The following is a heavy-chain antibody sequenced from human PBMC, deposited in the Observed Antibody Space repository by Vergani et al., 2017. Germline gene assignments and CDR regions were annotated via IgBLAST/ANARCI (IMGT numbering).Heavy chain of an antibody. D-gene: IGHD2-8*01. CDR2: ISWSGGST. Sequence: EVQLLESGGGLVQPGGSLRLSCAASGFTFSSYAMSWVRQAPGKGLEWVAVISWSGGSTYYANSEKGRFTISRYNSKSTLYLQMNSLRAEDTAVYYCAKEDIVLMVYATSYYGMDVWGQGTTVTVSS. J-gene: IGHJ6*02. CDR1: GFTFSSYA. CDR3: AKEDIVLMVYATSYYGMDV. V-gene: IGHV3-23*01.